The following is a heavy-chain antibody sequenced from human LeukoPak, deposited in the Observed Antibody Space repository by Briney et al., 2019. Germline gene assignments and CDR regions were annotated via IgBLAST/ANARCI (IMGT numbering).Heavy chain of an antibody. CDR3: ATARFCSGGACYAEH. Sequence: GESLKISCKGSGYSFTTSWIGWVRQMPGKGLEWMGIIYPGDSDTRYSPSFQGQVTIPVDKSISTAYLQWSSLKASDTAMYYCATARFCSGGACYAEHWGQGTLVTVSS. J-gene: IGHJ4*02. CDR1: GYSFTTSW. CDR2: IYPGDSDT. D-gene: IGHD2-15*01. V-gene: IGHV5-51*01.